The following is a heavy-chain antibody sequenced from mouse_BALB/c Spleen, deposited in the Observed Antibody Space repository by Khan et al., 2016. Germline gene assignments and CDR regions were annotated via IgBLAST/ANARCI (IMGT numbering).Heavy chain of an antibody. V-gene: IGHV14-3*02. Sequence: VQLKESGAELVKPGASVKLSCTASGFSITDTYIHWVKQRPEQGLEWIGRIDPASDNTKYDPKFQGKATMTLDTSSNTAYLRFSSLTFEDTAVYYCARAYYGNCWGQGTSLTVSS. D-gene: IGHD2-10*01. CDR3: ARAYYGNC. CDR2: IDPASDNT. CDR1: GFSITDTY. J-gene: IGHJ2*02.